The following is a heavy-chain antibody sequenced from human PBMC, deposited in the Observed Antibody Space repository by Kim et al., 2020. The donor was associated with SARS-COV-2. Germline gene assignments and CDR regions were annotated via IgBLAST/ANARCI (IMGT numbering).Heavy chain of an antibody. Sequence: SETLSLTCTVSGDSVSSNSYYWSWIRQPPGKGLEWIGYIYHNGRTNYNPSLKSRVTVSVDTSKNQFSLRLRSVTAADTAVYYCARVGLYSGSYYFDFCG. V-gene: IGHV4-61*01. J-gene: IGHJ4*01. CDR1: GDSVSSNSYY. D-gene: IGHD1-26*01. CDR3: ARVGLYSGSYYFDF. CDR2: IYHNGRT.